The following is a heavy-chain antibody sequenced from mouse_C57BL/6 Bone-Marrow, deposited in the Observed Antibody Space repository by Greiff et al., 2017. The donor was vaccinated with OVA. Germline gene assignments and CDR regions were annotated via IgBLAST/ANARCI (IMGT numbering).Heavy chain of an antibody. J-gene: IGHJ1*03. CDR1: GYTFTSYW. CDR2: IHPNSGST. D-gene: IGHD1-1*01. V-gene: IGHV1-64*01. Sequence: VKLQQPGAELVKPGASVKLSCKASGYTFTSYWMHWVKQRPGQGLEWIGMIHPNSGSTNYNEKFKSKATLTVDKSSSTAYMQLSSLTSEDSAVYYCASFYGSSPNWYFDVWGTGTTVTVSS. CDR3: ASFYGSSPNWYFDV.